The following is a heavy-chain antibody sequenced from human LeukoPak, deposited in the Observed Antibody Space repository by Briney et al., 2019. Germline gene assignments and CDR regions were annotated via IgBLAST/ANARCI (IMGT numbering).Heavy chain of an antibody. V-gene: IGHV1-2*02. CDR2: INPKSGGA. D-gene: IGHD3-22*01. J-gene: IGHJ4*02. CDR3: AGELQWLFF. CDR1: GYTFSDYS. Sequence: AASVKVSCKASGYTFSDYSMHWVRQAPGQGLEWMGWINPKSGGAKYAQKFQGRVTMTRDTSISTAYMGLSRLGSDDTAMYCCAGELQWLFFWGQGTLVTVSS.